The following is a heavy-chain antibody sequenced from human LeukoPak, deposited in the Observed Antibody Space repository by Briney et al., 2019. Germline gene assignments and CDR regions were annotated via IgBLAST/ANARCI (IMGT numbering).Heavy chain of an antibody. D-gene: IGHD3-3*01. V-gene: IGHV3-23*01. CDR1: GFTFSNYA. CDR2: ISGSGSSI. CDR3: AMGATSWSGYSFPKIFQH. J-gene: IGHJ1*01. Sequence: GGSLRLSCAASGFTFSNYAVNWIRQAPGKGLKWVSVISGSGSSIYYTDSVKGRFTISRDNSKNTLYLQMNSLRAEDTAVYYCAMGATSWSGYSFPKIFQHWGRGTLVTVSS.